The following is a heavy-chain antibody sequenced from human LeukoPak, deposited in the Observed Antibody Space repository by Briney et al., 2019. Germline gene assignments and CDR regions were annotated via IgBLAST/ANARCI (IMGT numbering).Heavy chain of an antibody. D-gene: IGHD3-10*01. J-gene: IGHJ4*02. CDR1: GFTFSGSA. CDR3: TGNYYGSGSYADFDY. Sequence: GGSLRLSCAASGFTFSGSALHWVRQASGKGLEWVGRIRSTANGFATAYAASVKGRFTISRDDSKNTAYLQMDSLKTEDTAVYYCTGNYYGSGSYADFDYWGQGTLVTVSS. CDR2: IRSTANGFAT. V-gene: IGHV3-73*01.